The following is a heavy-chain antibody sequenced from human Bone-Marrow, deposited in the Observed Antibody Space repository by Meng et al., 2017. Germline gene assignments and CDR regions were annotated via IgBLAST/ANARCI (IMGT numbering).Heavy chain of an antibody. V-gene: IGHV1-8*01. CDR2: LNPRTGNT. Sequence: QGRLVQSGANVKKPVASVRVTWKASGYIFTNYDLNWVRQAAGQGPEWMGWLNPRTGNTGYAQKFQGRVTLTRDTSRSTAYMELSSLTSDDTAIYYCARDYGGNSGRFDPWGQGTLVTVSS. D-gene: IGHD4-23*01. J-gene: IGHJ5*02. CDR3: ARDYGGNSGRFDP. CDR1: GYIFTNYD.